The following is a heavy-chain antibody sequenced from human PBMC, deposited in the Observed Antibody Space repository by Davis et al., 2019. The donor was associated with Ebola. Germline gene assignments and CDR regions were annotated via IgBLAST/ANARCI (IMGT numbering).Heavy chain of an antibody. CDR1: GGSISSGDYY. CDR2: IYYSGST. Sequence: SETLSLTCTVSGGSISSGDYYWSWIRQPPGKGLEWIGYIYYSGSTYYNPSLKSRVTISVDTSKNQFSLKLSSVTAADTAVYYCARGGAGSGGDVWGQGTTVTVSS. CDR3: ARGGAGSGGDV. J-gene: IGHJ6*02. D-gene: IGHD3-10*01. V-gene: IGHV4-30-4*01.